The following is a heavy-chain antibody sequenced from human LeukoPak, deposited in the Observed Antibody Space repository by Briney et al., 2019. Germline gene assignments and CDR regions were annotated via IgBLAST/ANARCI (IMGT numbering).Heavy chain of an antibody. CDR3: ARGLGVVVAATNNWFDP. CDR1: GGSFSGYY. D-gene: IGHD2-15*01. CDR2: INHSGST. V-gene: IGHV4-34*01. Sequence: SETLSLTCAVYGGSFSGYYWSWIRQPPGKGLEWIGGINHSGSTNYNPSLKSRVTISVDTSKNQFSLKLSSVTAADTAVYYCARGLGVVVAATNNWFDPWGQGTLVTVSS. J-gene: IGHJ5*02.